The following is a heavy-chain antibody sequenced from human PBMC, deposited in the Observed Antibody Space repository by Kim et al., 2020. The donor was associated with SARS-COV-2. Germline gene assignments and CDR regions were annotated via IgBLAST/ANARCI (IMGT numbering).Heavy chain of an antibody. Sequence: ASVKVSCKASGYTFINYPLNWVRQAPGQGLEWMGWMNTNTGKATYAQGFTGRFGFSLDTSVNTAYLEISGLKAEDTAVYYCARVSHYGSGPWYFDLWGRGTLVTVSS. CDR1: GYTFINYP. D-gene: IGHD3-10*01. CDR3: ARVSHYGSGPWYFDL. J-gene: IGHJ2*01. CDR2: MNTNTGKA. V-gene: IGHV7-4-1*02.